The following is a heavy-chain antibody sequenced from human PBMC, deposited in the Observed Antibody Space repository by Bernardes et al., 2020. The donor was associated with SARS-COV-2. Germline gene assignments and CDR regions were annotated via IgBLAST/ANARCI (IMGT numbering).Heavy chain of an antibody. CDR1: GGSISSGGYY. D-gene: IGHD2-15*01. V-gene: IGHV4-31*03. CDR2: IYYSGST. CDR3: ARVVADAFDI. J-gene: IGHJ3*02. Sequence: SETLSLTCTVSGGSISSGGYYWSWLRQHPGQGLEWIGYIYYSGSTYYNPSLQSRVTISVDTSKNQFSLKLSSVTAADTAVYYCARVVADAFDIWGQGTMVTVSS.